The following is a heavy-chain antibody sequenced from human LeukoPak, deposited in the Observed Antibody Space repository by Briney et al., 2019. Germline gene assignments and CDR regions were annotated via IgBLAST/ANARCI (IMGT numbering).Heavy chain of an antibody. Sequence: GSLRPSFSASWFPFSCHWNSWVPQAPGKGLEWVANINQGGSDKYYVDSVKGRFTISRDNANNLLYLQMNSLRGEDTAVYYCTRDRSRAEDDWGQGTLVTVSS. D-gene: IGHD1-14*01. V-gene: IGHV3-7*01. CDR1: WFPFSCHW. J-gene: IGHJ4*02. CDR2: INQGGSDK. CDR3: TRDRSRAEDD.